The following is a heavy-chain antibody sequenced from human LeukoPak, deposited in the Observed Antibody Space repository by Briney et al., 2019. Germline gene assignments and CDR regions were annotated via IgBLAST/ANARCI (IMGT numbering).Heavy chain of an antibody. CDR3: ARDYYDSSGYYDKSSGYNWFDP. Sequence: GASVKVSCKASGYTFTSYGISWVRQAPGQGLEWMGWISAYNGNTNYAQKLQGRVTMTTDTSTSTAYMELRSLRSDDTAVYYCARDYYDSSGYYDKSSGYNWFDPWGQGTLVTVSS. V-gene: IGHV1-18*01. D-gene: IGHD3-22*01. J-gene: IGHJ5*02. CDR1: GYTFTSYG. CDR2: ISAYNGNT.